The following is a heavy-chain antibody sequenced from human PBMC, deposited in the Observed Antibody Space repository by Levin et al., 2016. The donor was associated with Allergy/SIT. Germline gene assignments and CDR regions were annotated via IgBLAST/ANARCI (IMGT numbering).Heavy chain of an antibody. J-gene: IGHJ2*01. D-gene: IGHD4-17*01. CDR1: GFTFSSYG. Sequence: GESLKISCAASGFTFSSYGMHWVRQAPGKGLEWVAVISYDGSNKYYADSVKGRFTISRDNSKNTLYLQMNSLRAEDTAVYYCATQPTTVRQYWYFDLWGRGTLVTVSS. CDR3: ATQPTTVRQYWYFDL. V-gene: IGHV3-30*03. CDR2: ISYDGSNK.